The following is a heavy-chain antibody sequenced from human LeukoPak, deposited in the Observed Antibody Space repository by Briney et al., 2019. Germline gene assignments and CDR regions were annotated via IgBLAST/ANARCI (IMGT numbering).Heavy chain of an antibody. Sequence: PGGSLRLSCAASGFTFSSYVMHWVRQAPGKGLERVAVISYDGSNKYYADSVKGRFTISRDNSKNTLFLQMNSLRAEDTAVYYCARDDNYGDYEYYFDYWGQGALVTVSS. CDR1: GFTFSSYV. D-gene: IGHD4-17*01. V-gene: IGHV3-30-3*01. CDR2: ISYDGSNK. J-gene: IGHJ4*02. CDR3: ARDDNYGDYEYYFDY.